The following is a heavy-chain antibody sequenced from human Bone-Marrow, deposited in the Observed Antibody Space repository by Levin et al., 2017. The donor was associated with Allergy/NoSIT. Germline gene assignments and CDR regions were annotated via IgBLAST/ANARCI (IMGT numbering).Heavy chain of an antibody. CDR3: ARDRIVIPAAAPSVFDI. J-gene: IGHJ3*02. V-gene: IGHV4-59*11. Sequence: SETLSLTCTVSGGSISSHYWNWIRQPPGKGLEWIGHIYYSGSTNYNPSLRSRVTISVDTSKNQFSLELTSVTAADTAVYYCARDRIVIPAAAPSVFDIWGQGTMVTVSS. CDR1: GGSISSHY. CDR2: IYYSGST. D-gene: IGHD2-2*01.